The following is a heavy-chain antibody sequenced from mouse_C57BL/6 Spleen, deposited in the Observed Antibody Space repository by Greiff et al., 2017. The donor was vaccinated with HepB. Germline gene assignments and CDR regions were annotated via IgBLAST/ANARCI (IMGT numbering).Heavy chain of an antibody. D-gene: IGHD2-1*01. Sequence: EVQLVESGGGLVQPKGSLKLSCAASGFSFNTYAMNWVRQAPGKGLEWVASIRSKSNNNATYYADAVKDRFTISRADSESMLYLKMNNLKTADTDIYIWEGDYYGSFSWFAYWGQGTLVTVSA. V-gene: IGHV10-1*01. CDR1: GFSFNTYA. CDR3: EGDYYGSFSWFAY. J-gene: IGHJ3*01. CDR2: IRSKSNNNAT.